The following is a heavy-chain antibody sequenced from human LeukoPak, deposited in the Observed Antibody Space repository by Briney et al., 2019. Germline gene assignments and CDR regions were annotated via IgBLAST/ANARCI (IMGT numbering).Heavy chain of an antibody. CDR2: ITSGSTYI. J-gene: IGHJ4*02. CDR3: PRGAEKATIKALDS. CDR1: GFTFSNYD. V-gene: IGHV3-21*01. Sequence: GGSLRLSCAASGFTFSNYDMPWVRQAPGRGLESVSAITSGSTYIYYADSMKGRFTISRDNAENSLNLQMHSLRVEDTAMYFCPRGAEKATIKALDSWGQGTLVTVSS. D-gene: IGHD5-24*01.